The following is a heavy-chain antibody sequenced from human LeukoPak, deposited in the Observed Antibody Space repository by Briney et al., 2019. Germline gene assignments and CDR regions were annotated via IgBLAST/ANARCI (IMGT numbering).Heavy chain of an antibody. Sequence: PGGSLRLSCAASGFTFSSYGMHWVRQAPGKGLEWVAVISYDGSNKYYADSVKGRFTISRDNSKNTLYLQMNSLRAEDTAVYYCATLKGYDYDSSGYRTDIDYWGQGTLVTVSS. CDR2: ISYDGSNK. CDR3: ATLKGYDYDSSGYRTDIDY. CDR1: GFTFSSYG. J-gene: IGHJ4*02. V-gene: IGHV3-30*03. D-gene: IGHD3-22*01.